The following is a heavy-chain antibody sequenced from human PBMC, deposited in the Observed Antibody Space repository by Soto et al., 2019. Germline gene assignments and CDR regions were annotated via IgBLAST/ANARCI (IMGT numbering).Heavy chain of an antibody. J-gene: IGHJ4*02. Sequence: SETLSLTCTVSGGSIRNGEFYWTWIRQRPGKGLEWIGYIYYNGYTNYSPSLESRLTLSVDTSKNQLSLKLKSVTAADTAMYYCTAMHKWDPPDDSWGQGTLVTVSS. CDR2: IYYNGYT. CDR3: TAMHKWDPPDDS. CDR1: GGSIRNGEFY. V-gene: IGHV4-30-4*03. D-gene: IGHD5-18*01.